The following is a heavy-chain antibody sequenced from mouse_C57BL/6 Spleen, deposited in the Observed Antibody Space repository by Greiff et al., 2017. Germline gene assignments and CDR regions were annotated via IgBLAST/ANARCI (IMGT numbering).Heavy chain of an antibody. Sequence: VKLMESGPGLVAPSQSLSITCTVSGFSLTSYAISWVRQPPGKGLEWLGVIWTGGGTNYNSALKSRLSISKDNSKSQVFLKMNSLQTDDTARYYCARRFYYYGSSYAMDYWGQGTSVTVSS. CDR2: IWTGGGT. V-gene: IGHV2-9-1*01. J-gene: IGHJ4*01. D-gene: IGHD1-1*01. CDR1: GFSLTSYA. CDR3: ARRFYYYGSSYAMDY.